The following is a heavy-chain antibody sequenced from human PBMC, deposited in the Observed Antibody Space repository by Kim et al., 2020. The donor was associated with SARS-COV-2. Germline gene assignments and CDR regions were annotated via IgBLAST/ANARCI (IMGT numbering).Heavy chain of an antibody. D-gene: IGHD1-7*01. V-gene: IGHV4-31*03. CDR1: GGSISSGGYY. CDR2: IYYSGST. Sequence: SETLSLTCTVSGGSISSGGYYWSWIRQHPGKGLEWIGYIYYSGSTYYNPSLKSRVTISVDTSKNQFSLKLSSVTAADTAVYYCARGSRNYHLDDYWGQGTLVTVSS. J-gene: IGHJ4*02. CDR3: ARGSRNYHLDDY.